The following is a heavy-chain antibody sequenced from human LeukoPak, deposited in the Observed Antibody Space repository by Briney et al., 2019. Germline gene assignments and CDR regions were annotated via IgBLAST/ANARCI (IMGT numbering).Heavy chain of an antibody. Sequence: SETLSLTCAVYGGSFSGYYWSWIRQPPGKGLEWIGEINHSGSTNYNPSLKSRVTISVDTSKNQFSLKLSSVTAADTAVYYCARTFRITIFGVVPPDDAFDIWGQGTMVTVSS. V-gene: IGHV4-34*01. CDR1: GGSFSGYY. CDR3: ARTFRITIFGVVPPDDAFDI. J-gene: IGHJ3*02. D-gene: IGHD3-3*01. CDR2: INHSGST.